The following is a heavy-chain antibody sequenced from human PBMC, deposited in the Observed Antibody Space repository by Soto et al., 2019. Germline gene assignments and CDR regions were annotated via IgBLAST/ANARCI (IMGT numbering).Heavy chain of an antibody. J-gene: IGHJ3*02. CDR2: FDPEDGET. D-gene: IGHD3-9*01. CDR1: GYTLTELS. Sequence: GASVKVSCKISGYTLTELSMHWVRQAPGKGLEWMGGFDPEDGETIYAQKFQGRVTMTEDTSTDTADMELSSLRSEDTAVYYGATRSYDILTGYFEMGPDAFDIWGQGTMVTVSS. V-gene: IGHV1-24*01. CDR3: ATRSYDILTGYFEMGPDAFDI.